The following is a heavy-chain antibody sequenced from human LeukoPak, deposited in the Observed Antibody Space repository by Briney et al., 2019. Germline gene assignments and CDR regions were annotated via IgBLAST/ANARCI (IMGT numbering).Heavy chain of an antibody. V-gene: IGHV6-1*01. CDR2: TYYRSKWYN. D-gene: IGHD1-26*01. CDR1: GDSVSSNSAA. J-gene: IGHJ3*02. CDR3: ARVISNSGSYQLDDAFDI. Sequence: SQTLSLTCAISGDSVSSNSAAWNWIRQSPSRGLESLGRTYYRSKWYNDYAVSVKSRITINPDTSKNQFSLQLNSVTPEDTAVYYCARVISNSGSYQLDDAFDIWGQGTMVTVSS.